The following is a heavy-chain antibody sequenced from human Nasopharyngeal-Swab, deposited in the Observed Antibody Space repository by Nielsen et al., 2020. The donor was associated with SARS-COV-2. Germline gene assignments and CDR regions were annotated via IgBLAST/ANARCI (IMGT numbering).Heavy chain of an antibody. CDR1: GFTVSSNY. Sequence: GKSLKISCAASGFTVSSNYMSWVRQAPGKGLEWVSVIYSGGSTYYADSVKGRFTISRDNSKNTLYLQMNSLRAEDTAVYYCARDRTDYCTNGVCYPASYYYGMDVWGQGTTVTVSS. D-gene: IGHD2-8*01. J-gene: IGHJ6*02. CDR3: ARDRTDYCTNGVCYPASYYYGMDV. CDR2: IYSGGST. V-gene: IGHV3-66*01.